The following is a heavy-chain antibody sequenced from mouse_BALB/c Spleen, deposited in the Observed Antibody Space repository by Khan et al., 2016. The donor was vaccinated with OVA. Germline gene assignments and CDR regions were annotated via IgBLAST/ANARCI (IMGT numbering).Heavy chain of an antibody. CDR3: ARSYGSWAMDY. CDR2: VTYSGNT. Sequence: EVQLVESGPSLVKPSQTLSLTCSVTGDSITSGFWNWIRKFPGNKFEYMGYVTYSGNTYYNPSLQSRISITRDTSKSQYYLQLNSVTTEDTATYFCARSYGSWAMDYWGQGTSVTVSS. D-gene: IGHD1-1*01. CDR1: GDSITSGF. J-gene: IGHJ4*01. V-gene: IGHV3-8*02.